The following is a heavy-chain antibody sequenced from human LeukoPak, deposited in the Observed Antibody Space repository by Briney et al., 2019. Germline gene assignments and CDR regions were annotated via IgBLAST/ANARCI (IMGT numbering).Heavy chain of an antibody. CDR2: MSSRGSII. V-gene: IGHV3-48*03. J-gene: IGHJ5*02. Sequence: GGSLRLSCAASGFTFCSYEMNGVRQAPGKGVEWVSYMSSRGSIIFYADSVKGRFTISRDNAKNSLYLQMDSLRVEDTAVYYCARGAAGGMYNWFDPWGQGTLVTVSS. D-gene: IGHD6-13*01. CDR1: GFTFCSYE. CDR3: ARGAAGGMYNWFDP.